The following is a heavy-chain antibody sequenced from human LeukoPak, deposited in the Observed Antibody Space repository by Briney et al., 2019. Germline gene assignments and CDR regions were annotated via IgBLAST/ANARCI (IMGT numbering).Heavy chain of an antibody. V-gene: IGHV1-18*01. CDR3: ARRGGTVWNKDDNWFDP. Sequence: ASVKVSCKASGYTFTSYGISWVRQAPGQGLEWMGWISAYNGNTNYAQKLQGRVTMTTDTSTSTAYMELSRLRSDDTAVYYCARRGGTVWNKDDNWFDPWGQGTLVTVSS. J-gene: IGHJ5*02. CDR2: ISAYNGNT. CDR1: GYTFTSYG. D-gene: IGHD1/OR15-1a*01.